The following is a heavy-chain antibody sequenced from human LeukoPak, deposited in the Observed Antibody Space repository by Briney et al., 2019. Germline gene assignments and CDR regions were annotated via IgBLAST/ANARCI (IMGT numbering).Heavy chain of an antibody. J-gene: IGHJ4*02. CDR2: ISFDGSKK. D-gene: IGHD3-9*01. Sequence: GGSLRLSCAASGFTFSNYGFHWVRQAPGKGLEWVALISFDGSKKYFADSVKGRFTLSRDNSKNTLYLQMNSLRAEDTAVYYCARVYYDILTGYYHFDYWGQGTLVTVSS. CDR1: GFTFSNYG. CDR3: ARVYYDILTGYYHFDY. V-gene: IGHV3-33*08.